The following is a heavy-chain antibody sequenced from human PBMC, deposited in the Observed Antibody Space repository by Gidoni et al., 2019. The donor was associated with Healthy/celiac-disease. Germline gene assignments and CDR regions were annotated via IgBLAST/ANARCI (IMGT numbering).Heavy chain of an antibody. CDR3: AREDSGYYFDY. CDR2: ISAYNGNT. CDR1: GYTFTSYG. J-gene: IGHJ4*02. Sequence: QVQLVQSGAEVKQPGASVKFSCTGSGYTFTSYGTSWVRQAPGQGLEWMGWISAYNGNTNYAQKLQGRVTMTTDTSTSTAYMELRSLRSDDTAVYYCAREDSGYYFDYWGQGTLVTVSS. V-gene: IGHV1-18*04. D-gene: IGHD6-25*01.